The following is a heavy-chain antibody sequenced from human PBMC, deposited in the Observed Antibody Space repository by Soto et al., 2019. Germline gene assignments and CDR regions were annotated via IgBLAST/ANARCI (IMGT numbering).Heavy chain of an antibody. V-gene: IGHV4-34*01. D-gene: IGHD1-1*01. Sequence: QVQLQQWGAGLLKPSETLSLTCAVYGGSFSGYYWSWIRQPPGKGLEWIGEINHSGSTNYNPSLKSLVTISVDTSQNQFSLKLRSVTAADTAVYYCARGLEFRARATHFAYWGQGPLVTVS. J-gene: IGHJ4*02. CDR2: INHSGST. CDR1: GGSFSGYY. CDR3: ARGLEFRARATHFAY.